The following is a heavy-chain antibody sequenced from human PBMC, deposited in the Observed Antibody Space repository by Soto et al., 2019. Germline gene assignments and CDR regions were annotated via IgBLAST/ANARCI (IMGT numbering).Heavy chain of an antibody. CDR2: IDYNGVT. Sequence: GGRIYTKKNYWGWIRQPPGRGLEWIGNIDYNGVTYYNRSLKSRVSISRDTSKNQFSLRLTSVTAADTALYHCGKVLLGATAQAEIDSWRPGTLVTVS. CDR3: GKVLLGATAQAEIDS. CDR1: GGRIYTKKNY. V-gene: IGHV4-39*01. J-gene: IGHJ4*02. D-gene: IGHD2-15*01.